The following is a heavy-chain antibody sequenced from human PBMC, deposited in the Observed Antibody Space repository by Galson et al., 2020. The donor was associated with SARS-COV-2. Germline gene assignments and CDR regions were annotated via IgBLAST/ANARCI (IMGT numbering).Heavy chain of an antibody. J-gene: IGHJ5*02. CDR2: IKSKTDGGKT. Sequence: GGSLRLFCAASGFTFINAWMTWVRQAPGKGLEWVVRIKSKTDGGKTDYAAPVKDRFTISRDDLKNTLYLQMNTLKTENTAVYYCATRGFDPWGQGTLVTVSS. CDR3: ATRGFDP. V-gene: IGHV3-15*01. CDR1: GFTFINAW.